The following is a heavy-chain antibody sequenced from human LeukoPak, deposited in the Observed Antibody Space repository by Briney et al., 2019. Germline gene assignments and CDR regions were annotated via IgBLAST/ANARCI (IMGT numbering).Heavy chain of an antibody. CDR2: ISSSSSYI. V-gene: IGHV3-21*01. Sequence: GGSLRLSCAASGFTFSSYSMNWVRQAPGKGLEWVSSISSSSSYIYYADSVKGRFTISRDNAKNSLYLQMNSLRAEDTAVYYCARDLPWMHNYAFDIWGQGTMVTVSS. CDR3: ARDLPWMHNYAFDI. D-gene: IGHD2-2*03. CDR1: GFTFSSYS. J-gene: IGHJ3*02.